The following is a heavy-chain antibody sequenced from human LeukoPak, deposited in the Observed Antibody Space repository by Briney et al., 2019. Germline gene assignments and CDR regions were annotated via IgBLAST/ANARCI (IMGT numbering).Heavy chain of an antibody. D-gene: IGHD3-16*01. CDR2: ISGSGGST. J-gene: IGHJ4*02. V-gene: IGHV3-23*01. CDR3: AKDGHWAFGGANTFDY. CDR1: GFTFSSYA. Sequence: GGSLRLSCAASGFTFSSYAMSWVRQAAGKGLGWVSAISGSGGSTYYADSVKGRFTISRDNSKNTLYLQMNSLRAEDTAVYYCAKDGHWAFGGANTFDYWGQGTLVTVSS.